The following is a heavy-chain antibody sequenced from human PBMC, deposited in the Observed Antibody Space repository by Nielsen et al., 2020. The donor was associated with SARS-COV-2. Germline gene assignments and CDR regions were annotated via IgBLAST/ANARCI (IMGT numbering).Heavy chain of an antibody. CDR3: ARLDPSGTNEAFDI. D-gene: IGHD1-26*01. CDR2: IYYSGTT. V-gene: IGHV4-59*01. CDR1: GGSISNYY. J-gene: IGHJ3*02. Sequence: SETLSLTCTVSGGSISNYYWSWIRQPPGKGLEWIGYIYYSGTTNYNPSLKSRVTISVDTSKNQFSLKLSSVTAADTAVYYCARLDPSGTNEAFDIWGQGTMVTVSS.